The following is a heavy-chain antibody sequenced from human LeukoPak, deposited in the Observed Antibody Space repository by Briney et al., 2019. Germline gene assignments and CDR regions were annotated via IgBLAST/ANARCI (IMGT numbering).Heavy chain of an antibody. CDR3: AREDGVGYSSSWYVPASWSY. J-gene: IGHJ4*02. CDR2: IYYSGST. V-gene: IGHV4-39*07. D-gene: IGHD6-13*01. CDR1: GGSISSSSYY. Sequence: SGTLSLTCTVSGGSISSSSYYWGWIRQPPGKGLEWIGSIYYSGSTHYNPSLKSRVTISVDTSKKQFSLKLSSVTAADTAVYYCAREDGVGYSSSWYVPASWSYWGQGTLVTVSS.